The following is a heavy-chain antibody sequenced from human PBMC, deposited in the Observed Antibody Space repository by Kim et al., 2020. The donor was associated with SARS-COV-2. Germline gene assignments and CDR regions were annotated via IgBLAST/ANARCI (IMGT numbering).Heavy chain of an antibody. V-gene: IGHV1-69*04. CDR2: IIPILGIA. CDR3: ARFRGVYYYGSGSYSGAFDI. J-gene: IGHJ3*02. Sequence: SVKVSCKASGGTFSSYAISWVRQAPGQGLEWMGRIIPILGIANYAQKFQGRVTITADKSTSTAYMELSSLRSEDTAVYYCARFRGVYYYGSGSYSGAFDIWGQGTMVTVSS. D-gene: IGHD3-10*01. CDR1: GGTFSSYA.